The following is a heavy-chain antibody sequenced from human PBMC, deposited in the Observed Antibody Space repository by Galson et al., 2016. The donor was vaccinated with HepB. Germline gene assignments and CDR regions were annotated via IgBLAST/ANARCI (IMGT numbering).Heavy chain of an antibody. CDR1: GCSLSENYW. D-gene: IGHD4-17*01. J-gene: IGHJ4*02. V-gene: IGHV4-28*01. CDR3: ARRSTYGDYDY. Sequence: ETLSLTCAVSGCSLSENYWWGWIRQPPGRGLEWIGYIRHSGGTFYTPSHKSRVTMAVDTSKNQFSLKLSSVTAVDTAMYYCARRSTYGDYDYWGQGILVTVSS. CDR2: IRHSGGT.